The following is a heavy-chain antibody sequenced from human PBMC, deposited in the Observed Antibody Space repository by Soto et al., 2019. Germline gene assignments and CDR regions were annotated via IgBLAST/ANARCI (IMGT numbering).Heavy chain of an antibody. CDR2: IYYSGST. J-gene: IGHJ4*02. Sequence: PSETLSLTCTVSGGSISCGGYYWSWIRQHPGKGLEWIGYIYYSGSTYYNPSLKSRVTISVDTSKNQFSLKLSSVTAADTAVYYCASPPPQDSSGYYYWGQGTLVTVSS. CDR3: ASPPPQDSSGYYY. V-gene: IGHV4-31*03. D-gene: IGHD3-22*01. CDR1: GGSISCGGYY.